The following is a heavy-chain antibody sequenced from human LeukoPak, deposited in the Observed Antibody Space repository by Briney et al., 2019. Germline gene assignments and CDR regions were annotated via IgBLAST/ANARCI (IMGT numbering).Heavy chain of an antibody. CDR3: AGGYYDSSGYYINFDY. CDR1: GFTLSSYA. D-gene: IGHD3-22*01. Sequence: GGSLRLSCAASGFTLSSYAMSWVRQAPGKGLEWVSATSSSDAGTYYADSVRGRFTISRDNSKNTLYLQMNSLRAEDTAVYYCAGGYYDSSGYYINFDYWGQGTLVTVSS. CDR2: TSSSDAGT. J-gene: IGHJ4*02. V-gene: IGHV3-23*01.